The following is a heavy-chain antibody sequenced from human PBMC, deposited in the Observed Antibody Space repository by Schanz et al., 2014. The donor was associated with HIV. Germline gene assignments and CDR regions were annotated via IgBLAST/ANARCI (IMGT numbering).Heavy chain of an antibody. J-gene: IGHJ6*02. Sequence: EVQLVESGGGLVQPGRSLRLSCAASGFTFDDYAMHWVRQAPGKGLEWVSGISWNSGSIGYADSVKGRFTISRDNAKNSLYLQMNSLRAEDTAVYYCARGARYGMDVWGQGTTVTVSS. CDR2: ISWNSGSI. CDR3: ARGARYGMDV. CDR1: GFTFDDYA. V-gene: IGHV3-9*01.